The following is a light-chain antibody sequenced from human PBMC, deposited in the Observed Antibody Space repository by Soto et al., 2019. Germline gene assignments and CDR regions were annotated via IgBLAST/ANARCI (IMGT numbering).Light chain of an antibody. CDR3: QQYNNWRT. J-gene: IGKJ1*01. Sequence: EIVMTQSPATLSVSPGERANLSCRASQSVNSNLAWYQQKPGQAPRLLISGASTRATGIPARFSGSGSGTEFTLTISSLRSEDFAVYYCQQYNNWRTFGQGTKVDIK. CDR2: GAS. CDR1: QSVNSN. V-gene: IGKV3-15*01.